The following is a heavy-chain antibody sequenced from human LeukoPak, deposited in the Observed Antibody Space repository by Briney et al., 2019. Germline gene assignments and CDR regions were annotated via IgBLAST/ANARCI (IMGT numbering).Heavy chain of an antibody. J-gene: IGHJ4*02. Sequence: GGSLRLSCAASGFTFSSYLMHWARQAPGKGLVWVSRINSDGSDTGYADSVKGRFTISRDNAKNTLHLQMNSQRAEDTAVYYCARGSSFGYWGQGTLVTVSS. V-gene: IGHV3-74*01. CDR1: GFTFSSYL. D-gene: IGHD3-10*01. CDR3: ARGSSFGY. CDR2: INSDGSDT.